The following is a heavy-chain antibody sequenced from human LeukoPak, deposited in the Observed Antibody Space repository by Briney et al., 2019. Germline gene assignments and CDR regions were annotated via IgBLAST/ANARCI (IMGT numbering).Heavy chain of an antibody. Sequence: SETLSLTCTVSGGSISSSSYYWGWIRQPPGKGLEWIGSIYYSGSTYYNPSLKSRVTISVDTSKNQFSLKLSSVTAADTAVYYCARRGYSYGLPASCDYWGQGTLVTVSS. V-gene: IGHV4-39*01. CDR2: IYYSGST. D-gene: IGHD5-18*01. CDR1: GGSISSSSYY. J-gene: IGHJ4*02. CDR3: ARRGYSYGLPASCDY.